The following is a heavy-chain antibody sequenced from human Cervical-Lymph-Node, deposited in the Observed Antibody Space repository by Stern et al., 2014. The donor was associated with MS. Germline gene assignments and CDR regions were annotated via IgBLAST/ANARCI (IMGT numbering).Heavy chain of an antibody. Sequence: VQLVESGGGVVQPGRSLRLSCAASGFNFSTYGMHWVRQAPRKGVEWVAIMSNDGSKKYYAASVKGRFTISRDNPKNTLYLQMNTLRPEDTAVYYCAKICSSTTSNGVDYWGQGTLVIVSS. CDR1: GFNFSTYG. CDR3: AKICSSTTSNGVDY. V-gene: IGHV3-30*18. D-gene: IGHD2-2*01. CDR2: MSNDGSKK. J-gene: IGHJ4*02.